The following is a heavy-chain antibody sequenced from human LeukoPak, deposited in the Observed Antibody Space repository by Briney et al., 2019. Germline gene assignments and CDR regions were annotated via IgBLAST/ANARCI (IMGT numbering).Heavy chain of an antibody. CDR3: ARQWGDCSSISCYSAS. J-gene: IGHJ5*02. Sequence: GESLKISCKGSGYSFTSYWIGWVRQMPGKGLEWMGIIYPGDSDTRYSPSFQGQVTISADKSIRIAYLRWSSLKASDTAMYYCARQWGDCSSISCYSASWGQGTLVTVSS. D-gene: IGHD2-2*01. CDR1: GYSFTSYW. CDR2: IYPGDSDT. V-gene: IGHV5-51*01.